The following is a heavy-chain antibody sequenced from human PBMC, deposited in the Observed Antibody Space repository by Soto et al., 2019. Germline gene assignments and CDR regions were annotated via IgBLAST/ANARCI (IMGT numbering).Heavy chain of an antibody. CDR3: AKEWEYHSSSRLLYFDL. V-gene: IGHV3-30-3*02. Sequence: QVQLVESGGGVVQPGRSLRLSCAGSGFTFNTHSIHWVRQAPGKGLEWVAVISYDERTKFYADSVKGRFTISIDNSENSVYLQMNFPRPDDTAVYYCAKEWEYHSSSRLLYFDLCGRGALVTVSS. CDR2: ISYDERTK. J-gene: IGHJ2*01. D-gene: IGHD6-6*01. CDR1: GFTFNTHS.